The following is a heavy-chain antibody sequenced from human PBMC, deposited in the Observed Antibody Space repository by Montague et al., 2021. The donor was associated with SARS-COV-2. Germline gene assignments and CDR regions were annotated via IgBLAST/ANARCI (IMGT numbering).Heavy chain of an antibody. CDR3: AGAPPYSSASWGYYGMDV. J-gene: IGHJ6*02. CDR1: GFILSTYD. CDR2: IGTRGDT. V-gene: IGHV3-13*01. Sequence: SLRLSCAASGFILSTYDMHWVRQATGKGLEWVSAIGTRGDTYYSGSVKGRLTRSRENAENSLHLQMTSLRAGDTAAYYCAGAPPYSSASWGYYGMDVWGQGTTVTVSS. D-gene: IGHD6-6*01.